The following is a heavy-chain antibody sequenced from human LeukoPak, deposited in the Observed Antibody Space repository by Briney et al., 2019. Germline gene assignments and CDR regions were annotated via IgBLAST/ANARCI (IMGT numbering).Heavy chain of an antibody. V-gene: IGHV4-39*07. CDR1: GGSISSNNYY. Sequence: SETLSLTCTVSGGSISSNNYYWSWIRQPPGKGLEWIGSIYYDGSTYYNPSPKSRVTISVDTSKNQFSLKLSSVTAADTAVYYCARVGQQWPHYYFDYWGQGTLVTVSS. D-gene: IGHD6-19*01. J-gene: IGHJ4*02. CDR3: ARVGQQWPHYYFDY. CDR2: IYYDGST.